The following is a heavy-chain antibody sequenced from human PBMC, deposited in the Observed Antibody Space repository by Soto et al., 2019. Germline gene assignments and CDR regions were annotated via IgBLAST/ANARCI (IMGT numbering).Heavy chain of an antibody. CDR2: INHSGRV. D-gene: IGHD3-22*01. V-gene: IGHV4-34*01. J-gene: IGHJ5*01. Sequence: SATLSLTCAVYGGSFSGHSWSWIRQSPGKGLEWIGDINHSGRVNYSPSLKSRVTISLDTSKNQFSLTLSAVTAADTAMYYCSTRAYDTNGYYRFDPWGQGTLVTVSS. CDR3: STRAYDTNGYYRFDP. CDR1: GGSFSGHS.